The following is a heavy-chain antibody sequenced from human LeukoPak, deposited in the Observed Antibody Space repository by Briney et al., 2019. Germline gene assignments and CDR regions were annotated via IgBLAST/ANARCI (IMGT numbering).Heavy chain of an antibody. Sequence: ASVKVSCKASGYTFTGYYMHWVRQAPGQGLEWMGWINPNSGGTNYAQKFQGRVTMTRDTSISTAYMELSRLRSDDTAVYYCARVGSWSYYWFDPWGQGTLVTVSS. J-gene: IGHJ5*02. CDR2: INPNSGGT. CDR1: GYTFTGYY. D-gene: IGHD3-10*01. V-gene: IGHV1-2*02. CDR3: ARVGSWSYYWFDP.